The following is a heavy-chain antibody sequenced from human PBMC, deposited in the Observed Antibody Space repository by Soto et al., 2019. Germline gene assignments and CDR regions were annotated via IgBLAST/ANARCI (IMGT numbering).Heavy chain of an antibody. CDR2: ISGSGGST. D-gene: IGHD5-18*01. CDR3: AKIQGYSYGPGWFDP. J-gene: IGHJ5*02. Sequence: QPGGSLRLSCAASGFTFSSYAMSWVRQAPGKGLEWVSAISGSGGSTYYADSVKGRFTISRDNSKNTLHLQMNSLRAEDTAVYYCAKIQGYSYGPGWFDPWGQGTLVTVSS. V-gene: IGHV3-23*01. CDR1: GFTFSSYA.